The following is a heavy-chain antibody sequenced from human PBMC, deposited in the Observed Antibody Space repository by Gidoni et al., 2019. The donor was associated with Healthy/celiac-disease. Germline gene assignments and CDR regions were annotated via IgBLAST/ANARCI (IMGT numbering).Heavy chain of an antibody. CDR2: ISSSGSTI. J-gene: IGHJ4*02. Sequence: EVQLVESGGGLVQPGGSLRLSCAASVFTFSSYEMNWVRQAPGKGLEWVSYISSSGSTIYYADSVKGRFTISRDNAKNSLYLQMNSLRAEDTAVYYCARASGFLGRVAYYFDYWGQGTLVTVSS. CDR3: ARASGFLGRVAYYFDY. D-gene: IGHD2-15*01. V-gene: IGHV3-48*03. CDR1: VFTFSSYE.